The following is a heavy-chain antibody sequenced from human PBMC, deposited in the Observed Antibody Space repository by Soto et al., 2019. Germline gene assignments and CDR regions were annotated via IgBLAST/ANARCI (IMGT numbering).Heavy chain of an antibody. CDR1: GFTFSNAW. Sequence: GGSLRLSCAASGFTFSNAWMNWVRQAPGKGLEWVGRIKSKTDGGTTDYAAPVKGRFTISRDDSKNTLYLQMNSLKTEDTAVYYCTTDRSWMERPFDYWGQGTLVTVSS. D-gene: IGHD1-1*01. V-gene: IGHV3-15*07. CDR3: TTDRSWMERPFDY. CDR2: IKSKTDGGTT. J-gene: IGHJ4*02.